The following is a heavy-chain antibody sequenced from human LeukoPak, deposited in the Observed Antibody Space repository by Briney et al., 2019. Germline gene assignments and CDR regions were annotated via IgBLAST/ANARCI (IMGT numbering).Heavy chain of an antibody. D-gene: IGHD3-22*01. CDR2: ISSSSSYT. Sequence: GGSLRLSCAASGFTFSDYYMSWIRQAPGKGLEWVSYISSSSSYTNSADSVKGRFTISRDNAGNSLYLQMNSLRAEDTAVYYCARGPTTTSYDSSGYAGYWGQGTLVTVSS. CDR1: GFTFSDYY. J-gene: IGHJ4*02. V-gene: IGHV3-11*06. CDR3: ARGPTTTSYDSSGYAGY.